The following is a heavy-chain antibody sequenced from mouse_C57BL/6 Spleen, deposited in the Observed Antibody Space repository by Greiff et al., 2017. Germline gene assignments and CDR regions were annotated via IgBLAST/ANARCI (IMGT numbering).Heavy chain of an antibody. CDR3: ARDSSGYAGYAMDY. D-gene: IGHD3-2*02. CDR2: INPSNGGT. Sequence: QVQLQQPGTELVKPGASVKLSCKAFGYTFTSYWLHWVKQRPGQGLEWIGNINPSNGGTNYNEKFKSKATLTVDKSSSTAYMQLSSLTSEDSAVYYCARDSSGYAGYAMDYWGQGTSVTVSS. V-gene: IGHV1-53*01. CDR1: GYTFTSYW. J-gene: IGHJ4*01.